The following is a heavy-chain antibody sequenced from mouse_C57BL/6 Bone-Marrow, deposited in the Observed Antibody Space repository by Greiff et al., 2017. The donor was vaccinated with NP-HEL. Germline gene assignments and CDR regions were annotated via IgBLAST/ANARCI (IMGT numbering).Heavy chain of an antibody. D-gene: IGHD1-2*01. V-gene: IGHV1-15*01. CDR1: GYTFTDYE. Sequence: VQLQQSGAELVRPGASVTLSCKASGYTFTDYEMHWVKQTPVHGLEWIGAIDPETGGTAYNQKFKGKAILTADKSSSTAYMELRSLTSEDSAVYYCTREGITTAFDYWGQGTTLTVSS. CDR2: IDPETGGT. J-gene: IGHJ2*01. CDR3: TREGITTAFDY.